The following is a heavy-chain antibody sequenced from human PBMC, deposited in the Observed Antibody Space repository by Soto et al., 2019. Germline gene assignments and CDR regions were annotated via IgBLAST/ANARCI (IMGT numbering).Heavy chain of an antibody. Sequence: SETLTLTCAVSGGSISSGGYSCNWIRQPPGKGLEWIGYIYHSGSTYYNPSLKSRVTISVDRSKNQFSLKLSSVTAADTAVYYCARGMTTVTTFDYWGQGTLVTVSS. D-gene: IGHD4-17*01. CDR2: IYHSGST. J-gene: IGHJ4*02. CDR1: GGSISSGGYS. V-gene: IGHV4-30-2*01. CDR3: ARGMTTVTTFDY.